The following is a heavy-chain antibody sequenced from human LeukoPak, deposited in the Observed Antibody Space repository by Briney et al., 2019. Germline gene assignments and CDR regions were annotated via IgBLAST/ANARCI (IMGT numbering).Heavy chain of an antibody. V-gene: IGHV4-30-4*01. J-gene: IGHJ4*02. Sequence: PSETLSLTCTVSGGSISSGDYYWSWIRQPPGKGLEWIGYIYYSGSTYYNPSLKSRVTISVDTSKNQFSLKLSSVTAADTAVYYCASSSSSSWYGRVDYWGQGTLVTVSS. CDR2: IYYSGST. CDR1: GGSISSGDYY. CDR3: ASSSSSSWYGRVDY. D-gene: IGHD6-13*01.